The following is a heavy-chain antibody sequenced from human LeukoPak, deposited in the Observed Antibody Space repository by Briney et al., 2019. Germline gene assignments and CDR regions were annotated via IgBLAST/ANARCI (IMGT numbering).Heavy chain of an antibody. Sequence: GGSLRLSCAASGFTVSSNYMSWVRQAPGKGLEWVSVIYSGGSTYYADSVKGRFTISRDNSKNTLYLQMNSLRAEDTAVYYCAIPDGTTVTPGLHWGYWGQGTLVTVSS. CDR1: GFTVSSNY. D-gene: IGHD4-17*01. J-gene: IGHJ4*02. V-gene: IGHV3-66*01. CDR2: IYSGGST. CDR3: AIPDGTTVTPGLHWGY.